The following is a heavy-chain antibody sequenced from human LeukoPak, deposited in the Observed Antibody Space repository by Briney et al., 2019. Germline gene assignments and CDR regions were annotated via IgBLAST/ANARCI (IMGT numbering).Heavy chain of an antibody. CDR1: GFTFSNHD. CDR3: VREGSGSTHYMDV. V-gene: IGHV3-21*01. J-gene: IGHJ6*03. CDR2: ITGSSNSI. D-gene: IGHD3-10*01. Sequence: GGSLRLSCATSGFTFSNHDMNCVRQAPGKGLEWVSSITGSSNSIDFADSVKGRFAISRDNAKNSLFLQMDSLRVEDTAVYYCVREGSGSTHYMDVWGKGTTVIVSS.